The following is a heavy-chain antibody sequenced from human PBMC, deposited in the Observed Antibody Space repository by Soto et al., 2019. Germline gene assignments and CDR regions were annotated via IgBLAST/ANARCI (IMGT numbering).Heavy chain of an antibody. Sequence: GGSLRLSCAASGFTFSSYSMNWVRQAPGKGLEWVSYISSSSSTIYYADSVKGRFTISRDNAKNSLYLQMNSLRDEDTAVYYCARAQWEFIAAAGLRSGGVDAWGQGTTVTVS. V-gene: IGHV3-48*02. J-gene: IGHJ6*02. CDR3: ARAQWEFIAAAGLRSGGVDA. CDR2: ISSSSSTI. D-gene: IGHD6-13*01. CDR1: GFTFSSYS.